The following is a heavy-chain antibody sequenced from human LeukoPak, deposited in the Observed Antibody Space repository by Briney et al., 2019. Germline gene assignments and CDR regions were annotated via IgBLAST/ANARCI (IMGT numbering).Heavy chain of an antibody. D-gene: IGHD1-26*01. CDR2: ISSSSSYI. CDR1: GVTFSRYS. CDR3: ARVAGPSSYSGSSSPGY. V-gene: IGHV3-21*01. J-gene: IGHJ4*02. Sequence: GGSLRPSCAASGVTFSRYSMNCVRQAPGKGLEWVSSISSSSSYIYYADSVRGGFIISRDNAINSLYLQMHSLRAEDTAVYYCARVAGPSSYSGSSSPGYWGQGTLVTVSS.